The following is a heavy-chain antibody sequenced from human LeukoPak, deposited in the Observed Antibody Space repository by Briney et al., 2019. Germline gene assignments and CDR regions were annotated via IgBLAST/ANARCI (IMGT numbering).Heavy chain of an antibody. D-gene: IGHD2-2*01. Sequence: SETLSLTCTVSGASISSGDYYWSWIRQPPGKGLEWIGSIYYSGSTFHYNPSLKSRVAISIDTSKNQFSLSLSSVTAADTAVYYCARTHCSRSSCFGANWFDPWGQGTLVPVSS. J-gene: IGHJ5*02. V-gene: IGHV4-30-4*08. CDR1: GASISSGDYY. CDR3: ARTHCSRSSCFGANWFDP. CDR2: IYYSGST.